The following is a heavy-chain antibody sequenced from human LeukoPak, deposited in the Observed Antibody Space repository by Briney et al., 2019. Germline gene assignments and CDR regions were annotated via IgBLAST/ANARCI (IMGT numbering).Heavy chain of an antibody. Sequence: GGSLRLSCAASGFSFSDYYMSWIRQAPGKGLEWISKISHSGDTIYYADSVKGRFTISRDNTENSLFLQMNSLRAEDTAVYYCAKDRETTGTDYWGQGTLVTVSS. V-gene: IGHV3-11*01. D-gene: IGHD4-11*01. CDR2: ISHSGDTI. CDR1: GFSFSDYY. CDR3: AKDRETTGTDY. J-gene: IGHJ4*02.